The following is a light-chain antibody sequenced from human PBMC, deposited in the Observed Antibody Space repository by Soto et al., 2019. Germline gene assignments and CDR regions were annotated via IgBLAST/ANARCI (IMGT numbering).Light chain of an antibody. Sequence: EILMTQSPVTLSVSPGERATLSCRASQSVSSNLAWYQQKPGQAPSLLIYGAFTRATGIPARFSGTGSGTEFTLTISSLQSEDFAVYYCQQRSNWPHTWTFGQGTKVDIK. CDR1: QSVSSN. J-gene: IGKJ1*01. CDR2: GAF. V-gene: IGKV3-15*01. CDR3: QQRSNWPHTWT.